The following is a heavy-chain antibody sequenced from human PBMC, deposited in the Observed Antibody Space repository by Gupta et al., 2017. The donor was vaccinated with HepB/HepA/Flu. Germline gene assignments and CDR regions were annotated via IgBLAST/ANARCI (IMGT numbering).Heavy chain of an antibody. CDR3: AREGSCTMITEGYFDY. Sequence: QVQLVQSGAEVKKPGASVKVSCKASGYTFTSYYMHWVRQAPGQGLEWMGIINPSGGSTSYAQKCQGRVTMTRDTSTSTGYMELSSLRSEDTAVYYCAREGSCTMITEGYFDYWVQGTLVTVSS. J-gene: IGHJ4*02. CDR2: INPSGGST. D-gene: IGHD3-22*01. CDR1: GYTFTSYY. V-gene: IGHV1-46*01.